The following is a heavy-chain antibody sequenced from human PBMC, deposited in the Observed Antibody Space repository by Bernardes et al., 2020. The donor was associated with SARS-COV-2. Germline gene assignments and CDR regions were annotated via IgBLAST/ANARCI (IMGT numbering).Heavy chain of an antibody. V-gene: IGHV4-39*01. J-gene: IGHJ5*02. CDR3: ARQIRLLRFLDVPSWFDP. Sequence: SETLSLTCTVSSGSISTTSYYWAWIRQPPGRGLEWLGSIFYSGTTYYNSSLESRVTISVDTSSNQFSLRLTSVTAADTAVYYCARQIRLLRFLDVPSWFDPWGQGTLVTVSS. CDR1: SGSISTTSYY. CDR2: IFYSGTT. D-gene: IGHD3-3*01.